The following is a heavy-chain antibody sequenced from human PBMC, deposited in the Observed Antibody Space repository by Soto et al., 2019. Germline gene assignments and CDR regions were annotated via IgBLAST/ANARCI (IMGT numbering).Heavy chain of an antibody. CDR3: TSGKIVVSGTDY. J-gene: IGHJ4*02. V-gene: IGHV3-74*01. CDR1: GFSFSSNW. CDR2: INGDGSTI. D-gene: IGHD3-22*01. Sequence: EVQLVESGGGLVQPGGSLRLSCTASGFSFSSNWMHWVRQVPGKGLVWVARINGDGSTISYVDSVKGRFTISRDNAKSTLYLQMNSLRAEDTAVYYCTSGKIVVSGTDYWGQGTLVTVSS.